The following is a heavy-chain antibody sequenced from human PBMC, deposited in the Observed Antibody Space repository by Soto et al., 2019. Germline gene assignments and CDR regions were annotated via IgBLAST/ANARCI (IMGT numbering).Heavy chain of an antibody. J-gene: IGHJ5*02. CDR2: INPSCGST. CDR1: GYTFTSYY. D-gene: IGHD3-16*02. V-gene: IGHV1-46*01. CDR3: ARAYRALGWFDP. Sequence: ASVKVSCKASGYTFTSYYMHWVRQAPVQGLEWMGIINPSCGSTSYAHKFQGRVTMTRDTSTSTVYMELSSLRSEDTAVYYCARAYRALGWFDPWGQGTLVTVSS.